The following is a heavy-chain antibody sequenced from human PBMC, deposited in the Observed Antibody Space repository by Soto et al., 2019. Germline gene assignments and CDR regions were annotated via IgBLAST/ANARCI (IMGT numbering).Heavy chain of an antibody. V-gene: IGHV4-34*01. CDR2: INHSGST. Sequence: QVQLQQWGAGLLKPSETLSLTCAVYGGSFSGYYWTWIRQPPGTGLEWIGEINHSGSTNCNPSLKSRVTISVDTSNNQFSLKLTSVTAADTAVYYCARDKITGLFDYWGQGTLVTVSS. CDR1: GGSFSGYY. D-gene: IGHD2-8*02. CDR3: ARDKITGLFDY. J-gene: IGHJ4*02.